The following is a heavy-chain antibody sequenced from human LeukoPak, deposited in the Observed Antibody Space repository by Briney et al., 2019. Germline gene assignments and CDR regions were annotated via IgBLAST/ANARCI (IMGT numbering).Heavy chain of an antibody. Sequence: SETLSLTCTVSGGSISSSSYYWSWIRQPPGKGLEWIGEINHSGSTNYNPSLKSRVTISVDTSKNQFSLKLSSVTAADTAVYYCARHYDIFGWFDPWGQGTLVTVSS. V-gene: IGHV4-39*01. CDR3: ARHYDIFGWFDP. CDR1: GGSISSSSYY. J-gene: IGHJ5*02. D-gene: IGHD3-9*01. CDR2: INHSGST.